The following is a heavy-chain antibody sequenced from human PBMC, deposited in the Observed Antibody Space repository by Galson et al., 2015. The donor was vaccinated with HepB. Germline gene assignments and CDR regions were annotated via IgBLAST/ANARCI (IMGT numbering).Heavy chain of an antibody. CDR3: ARMINWGSNPVNWYIDR. D-gene: IGHD7-27*01. V-gene: IGHV5-51*03. CDR1: GYSFTSYW. J-gene: IGHJ2*01. CDR2: IYTGDSET. Sequence: QSGAEVKKPGESLKISCTGSGYSFTSYWLAWVRQMHGKGLEWMGIIYTGDSETKYSPSFQGQVTFSADKSVSTAYLQWSGLKASDTAMYYCARMINWGSNPVNWYIDRWGRGTLVTASP.